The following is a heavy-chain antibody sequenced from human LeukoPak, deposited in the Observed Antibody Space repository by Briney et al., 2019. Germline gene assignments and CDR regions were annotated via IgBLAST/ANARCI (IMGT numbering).Heavy chain of an antibody. CDR2: ISSSSSYI. CDR3: ARDFPWGIVATDFAL. D-gene: IGHD5-12*01. V-gene: IGHV3-21*01. Sequence: KTSETLSLTCAVYGGSFSGYYWSWIRQPPGKGLEWVSSISSSSSYIYYADSVKGRFTISRDDAKNSLYLQMNSLRAEDTAVYYCARDFPWGIVATDFALWGQGTLVTVSS. CDR1: GGSFSGYY. J-gene: IGHJ5*02.